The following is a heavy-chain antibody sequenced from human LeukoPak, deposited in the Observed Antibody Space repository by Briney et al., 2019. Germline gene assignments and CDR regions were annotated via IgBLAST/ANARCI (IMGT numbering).Heavy chain of an antibody. Sequence: SQTLSLTCTVSGGSISSGSYYWSWIRQPAGKGLEWIGSIYYSGSTYYNPSLKSRVTISVDTSKNQFSLKLSSVTAADTAVYYCARHVLRFLEWLLDPPNWFDPWGQGTLVTVSS. CDR2: IYYSGST. CDR3: ARHVLRFLEWLLDPPNWFDP. D-gene: IGHD3-3*01. V-gene: IGHV4-30-2*03. CDR1: GGSISSGSYY. J-gene: IGHJ5*02.